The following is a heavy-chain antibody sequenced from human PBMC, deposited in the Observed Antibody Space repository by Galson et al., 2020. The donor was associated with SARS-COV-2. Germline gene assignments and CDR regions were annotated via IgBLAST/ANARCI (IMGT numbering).Heavy chain of an antibody. CDR2: IYYSGST. V-gene: IGHV4-39*01. CDR1: GGPISSSSYY. CDR3: ARISRIQLWLLGPRGYFDL. J-gene: IGHJ2*01. D-gene: IGHD5-18*01. Sequence: ASETLSLTCTVSGGPISSSSYYWGWIRQPPGKGLEWIGSIYYSGSTYYNPSLKSRVTISVDTSKNQFSLKLSSVTAADTAVYYCARISRIQLWLLGPRGYFDLWGRGTLVTVSS.